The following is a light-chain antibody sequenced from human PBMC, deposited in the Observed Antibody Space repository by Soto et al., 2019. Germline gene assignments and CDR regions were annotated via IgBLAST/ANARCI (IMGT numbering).Light chain of an antibody. CDR1: QSVSSSY. CDR2: GAS. Sequence: EIVLTQSPGTLSLSPGERATLSCRASQSVSSSYLAWYQQKPGQAPRLLIYGASGRATGIPDRFSGSGSGTDFTLTISRLEPEDFAVYYCQYYGSSPETFGQGTKVEIK. J-gene: IGKJ1*01. V-gene: IGKV3-20*01. CDR3: QYYGSSPET.